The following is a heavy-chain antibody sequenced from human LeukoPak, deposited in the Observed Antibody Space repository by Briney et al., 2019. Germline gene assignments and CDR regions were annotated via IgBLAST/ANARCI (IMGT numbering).Heavy chain of an antibody. V-gene: IGHV3-43*02. D-gene: IGHD3-22*01. CDR2: ISGDGGST. Sequence: GGSLRLSRAASGFTFDDYAMHWVRQAPGKGLEWVSLISGDGGSTYYADSVKGRFTISRDNSKNSLYLQMNSLRTEDTALYYCAKVLGYYDSSGYYQEGGFDYWGQGTLVTVSS. J-gene: IGHJ4*02. CDR3: AKVLGYYDSSGYYQEGGFDY. CDR1: GFTFDDYA.